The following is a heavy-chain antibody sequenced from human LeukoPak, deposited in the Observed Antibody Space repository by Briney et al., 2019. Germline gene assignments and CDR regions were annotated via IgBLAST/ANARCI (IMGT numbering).Heavy chain of an antibody. D-gene: IGHD6-13*01. Sequence: SETLSLTCTVSGGSISSGSFFWSWIRRPAGKGLEWIGRMYTSGRSNYNPSLKSRVTISVDTSKNQFSLQLNSVTAADTAIYYCARDHTQAAVVDQWGQGTLVTVSS. CDR3: ARDHTQAAVVDQ. CDR2: MYTSGRS. J-gene: IGHJ4*02. CDR1: GGSISSGSFF. V-gene: IGHV4-61*02.